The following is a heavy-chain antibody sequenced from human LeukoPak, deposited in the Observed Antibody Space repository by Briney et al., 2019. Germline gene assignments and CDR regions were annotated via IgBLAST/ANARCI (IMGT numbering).Heavy chain of an antibody. CDR2: ISSSTNYI. J-gene: IGHJ4*02. Sequence: GGSLRLSCAASGFTFSSYSMNWVRQAPGKGLEWVSSISSSTNYIYYADSVKGRFTISRDNAKNSLYLQMNNLRAEDTAVYYRARVPSDYWGQGTLVTVSS. CDR1: GFTFSSYS. CDR3: ARVPSDY. V-gene: IGHV3-21*01.